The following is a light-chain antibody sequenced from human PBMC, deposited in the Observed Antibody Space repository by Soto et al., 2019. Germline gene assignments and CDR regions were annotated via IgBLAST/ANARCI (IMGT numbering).Light chain of an antibody. CDR1: QTISSNN. CDR3: QQYGSWT. J-gene: IGKJ1*01. CDR2: GTS. Sequence: EIVLTQSPGTLSVSPGERATLSCRASQTISSNNLAWYQQKPGQAPSLLIYGTSSRATGIPDRVSGSGSGTGFTLTISRLEPEDSAIYYWQQYGSWTFGQGTKVEI. V-gene: IGKV3-20*01.